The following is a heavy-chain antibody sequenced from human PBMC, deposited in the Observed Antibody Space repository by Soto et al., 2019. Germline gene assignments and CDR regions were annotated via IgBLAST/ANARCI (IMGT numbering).Heavy chain of an antibody. D-gene: IGHD3-22*01. Sequence: GGSLRLSCAASGFTFSSYAMSWVRQAPGKGLEWVSAISGSGGSTYYADSVKGRFTISRDNSKNTLYLRMNSLRAEDTAVYYCAKMGYYDSSGYAHDAFDIWGQGTMVTVSS. CDR1: GFTFSSYA. J-gene: IGHJ3*02. CDR2: ISGSGGST. V-gene: IGHV3-23*01. CDR3: AKMGYYDSSGYAHDAFDI.